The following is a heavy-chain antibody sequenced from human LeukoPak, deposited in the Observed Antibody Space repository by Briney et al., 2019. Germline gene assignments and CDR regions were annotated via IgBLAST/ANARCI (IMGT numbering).Heavy chain of an antibody. CDR1: GYTFTSYD. Sequence: ASVKVSCKASGYTFTSYDINWVRQAPGQGLDWMGIINPSDGTATYTQKFQGRVTMTRDTSTTAVYMELSSLRSDDTAVYYCARGLGSGSYYGYWGQGTLVTVSS. CDR3: ARGLGSGSYYGY. D-gene: IGHD1-26*01. J-gene: IGHJ4*02. CDR2: INPSDGTA. V-gene: IGHV1-46*01.